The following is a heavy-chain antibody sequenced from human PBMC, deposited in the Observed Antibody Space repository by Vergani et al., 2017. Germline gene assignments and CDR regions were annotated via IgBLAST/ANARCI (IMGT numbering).Heavy chain of an antibody. J-gene: IGHJ4*02. D-gene: IGHD5-12*01. CDR1: GGSISSGGYY. CDR2: IYPGDSDT. Sequence: QVQLQESGPGLVKPSQTLSLTCTVSGGSISSGGYYWSWIRQHPGKGLEWIGYIYPGDSDTRYSPSFQGQVTISADKSISTAYLQWSSLKASDTAMYYCASGFGGYSGYDSYYFDYWGQGTLVTVSS. V-gene: IGHV4-31*01. CDR3: ASGFGGYSGYDSYYFDY.